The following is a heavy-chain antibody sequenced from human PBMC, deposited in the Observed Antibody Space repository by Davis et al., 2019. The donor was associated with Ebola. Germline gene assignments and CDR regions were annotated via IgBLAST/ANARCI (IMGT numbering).Heavy chain of an antibody. Sequence: GSLRLSCTVSGGSISSYYWSWIRQPPGKGLEWIGYIYYSGSTNYNPSLKSRVTISVDTSKNQFSLKLSSVTAADTAVYYCARHVGPYGYYYGMDVWGQGTTVTVSS. CDR1: GGSISSYY. CDR3: ARHVGPYGYYYGMDV. D-gene: IGHD4-17*01. V-gene: IGHV4-59*08. J-gene: IGHJ6*02. CDR2: IYYSGST.